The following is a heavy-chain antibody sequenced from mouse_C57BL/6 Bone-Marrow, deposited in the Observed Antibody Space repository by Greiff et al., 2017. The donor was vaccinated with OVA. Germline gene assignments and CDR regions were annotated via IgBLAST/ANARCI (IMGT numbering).Heavy chain of an antibody. CDR3: ARNYGSSYLFAY. Sequence: VQLQQPGAELVKPGASVKLSCKASGYTFTSYWMQWVKQRPGQGLEWIGEIDPSDSYTNYNQKFKGKATLTVDTSSSTAYMQLSSLTSEDSAVYYCARNYGSSYLFAYWGQGTLVTVSA. D-gene: IGHD1-1*01. CDR2: IDPSDSYT. J-gene: IGHJ3*01. CDR1: GYTFTSYW. V-gene: IGHV1-50*01.